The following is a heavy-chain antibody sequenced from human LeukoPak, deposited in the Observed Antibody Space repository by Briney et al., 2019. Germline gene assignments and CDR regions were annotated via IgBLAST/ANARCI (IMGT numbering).Heavy chain of an antibody. CDR3: ARRGYSYGYNWFDP. CDR1: GGSISSSSYY. CDR2: IYYSGST. D-gene: IGHD5-18*01. Sequence: PSETLSLTCTVSGGSISSSSYYWGWIRQPPGKGLEWIGSIYYSGSTYYNPSLKSRVTISVDTSKNQFSLQLSSVTAADTAVYYCARRGYSYGYNWFDPWGQGTLVTVSS. V-gene: IGHV4-39*01. J-gene: IGHJ5*02.